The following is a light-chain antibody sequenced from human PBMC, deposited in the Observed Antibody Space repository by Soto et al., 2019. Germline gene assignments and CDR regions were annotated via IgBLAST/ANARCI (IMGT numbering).Light chain of an antibody. J-gene: IGKJ4*01. CDR2: DAS. CDR3: QQRSNSPPLT. V-gene: IGKV3-11*01. CDR1: QSVSSY. Sequence: EIVLTQSPATLSLSPGERATLSCRASQSVSSYLAWYQQKTGQAPRLLIYDASNRASGIPARFSGSGSGTDFTLTISSLEPEDFAVYYCQQRSNSPPLTFGGGTKVEIK.